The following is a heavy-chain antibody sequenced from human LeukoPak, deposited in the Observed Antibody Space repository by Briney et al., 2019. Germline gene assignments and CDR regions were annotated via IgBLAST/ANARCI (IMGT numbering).Heavy chain of an antibody. Sequence: KRGGSLQISCQGSGYSFTSYWIGWGRQLPGKGLEWMGIIYPGESDTRYSPSFQGQVTISADKSISTAYLQWSSLKASDTAMYYCARRDCGGDCSFDYWGQGTLVTVSS. V-gene: IGHV5-51*01. CDR2: IYPGESDT. CDR3: ARRDCGGDCSFDY. D-gene: IGHD2-21*02. CDR1: GYSFTSYW. J-gene: IGHJ4*02.